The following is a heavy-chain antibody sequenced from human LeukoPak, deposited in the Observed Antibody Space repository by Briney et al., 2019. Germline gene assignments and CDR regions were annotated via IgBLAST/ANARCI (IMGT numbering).Heavy chain of an antibody. Sequence: PSETLSLTCAVYGGSFSGYYWSWIRQPPGKGLEWIGEINHSGSTNYNPSLKSRVTISVDTSKNQFSLKLSSVTAADTAVYYCARGKWYYDSSGYYYQTPTYDYWGQETLVTVSS. CDR1: GGSFSGYY. CDR3: ARGKWYYDSSGYYYQTPTYDY. V-gene: IGHV4-34*01. CDR2: INHSGST. J-gene: IGHJ4*02. D-gene: IGHD3-22*01.